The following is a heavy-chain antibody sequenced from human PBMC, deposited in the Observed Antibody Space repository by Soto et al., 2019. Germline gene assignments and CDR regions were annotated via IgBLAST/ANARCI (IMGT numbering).Heavy chain of an antibody. V-gene: IGHV4-39*01. CDR3: ASPEPHLGYYDILTGYYRFDY. J-gene: IGHJ4*02. D-gene: IGHD3-9*01. Sequence: PSETLSLTCTVSGGSISSSSYYWGWIRQPPGKGLEWIGSIYYSGSTYYNPSLKSRVTISVDTSKNQFSLKLSSVTAADTAVYYCASPEPHLGYYDILTGYYRFDYWGQGTLVTVSS. CDR1: GGSISSSSYY. CDR2: IYYSGST.